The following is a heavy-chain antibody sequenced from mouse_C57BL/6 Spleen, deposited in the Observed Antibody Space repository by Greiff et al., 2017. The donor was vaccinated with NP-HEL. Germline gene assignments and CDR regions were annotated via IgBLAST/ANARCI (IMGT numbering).Heavy chain of an antibody. CDR1: GFTFSDYY. J-gene: IGHJ4*01. Sequence: EVQVVESEGGLVQPGRSMKLSCTASGFTFSDYYMAWVRQVPEKGLEWVANINYDGSSTYYLDSLKSRFIISRDNAKNILYLQMSSLKSEDTATYYCARVDQGAMDYWGQGTSVTVSS. CDR2: INYDGSST. V-gene: IGHV5-16*01. CDR3: ARVDQGAMDY.